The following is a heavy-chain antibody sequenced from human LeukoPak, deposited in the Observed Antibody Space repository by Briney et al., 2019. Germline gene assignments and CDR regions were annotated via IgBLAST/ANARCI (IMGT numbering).Heavy chain of an antibody. CDR3: ATDSSSWYFDY. V-gene: IGHV3-23*01. J-gene: IGHJ4*02. Sequence: GGSLRLSCAASGFIFSSYAMSWVRQAPGKGLEWVSVISGSGGSTYYADSVKGRFTISRDNSKNTLYLQMNSLRAEDTAVYYCATDSSSWYFDYWGQGTLVTVSS. CDR2: ISGSGGST. D-gene: IGHD6-13*01. CDR1: GFIFSSYA.